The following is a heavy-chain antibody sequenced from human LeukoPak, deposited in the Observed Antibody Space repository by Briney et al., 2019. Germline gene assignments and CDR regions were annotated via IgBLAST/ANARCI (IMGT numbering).Heavy chain of an antibody. CDR2: IYTSGST. Sequence: SETLSLTCTVSGGSISSYYWSWIRQPAGSGLEWIGRIYTSGSTNYNPSLKSGVTMSVDTSKNQFSLKLGSVTAADTAVYYCARISRSYYGYYYYDMDVWGKGTTVTVSS. D-gene: IGHD1-26*01. CDR1: GGSISSYY. CDR3: ARISRSYYGYYYYDMDV. J-gene: IGHJ6*03. V-gene: IGHV4-4*07.